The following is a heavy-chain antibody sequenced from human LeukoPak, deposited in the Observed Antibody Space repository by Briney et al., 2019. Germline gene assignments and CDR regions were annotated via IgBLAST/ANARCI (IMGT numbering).Heavy chain of an antibody. D-gene: IGHD2-2*01. Sequence: PGGSLRLSCAASGFTFSSYSMNWVRQAPGKGLEWVSYMSSVTRTIYYADSVKGRFTISRDNAKKSLYLQMNGLRDEDTAVYYCARGYCSSTRCYEDAFDIWGQGTMVTVSS. V-gene: IGHV3-48*02. CDR1: GFTFSSYS. CDR3: ARGYCSSTRCYEDAFDI. J-gene: IGHJ3*02. CDR2: MSSVTRTI.